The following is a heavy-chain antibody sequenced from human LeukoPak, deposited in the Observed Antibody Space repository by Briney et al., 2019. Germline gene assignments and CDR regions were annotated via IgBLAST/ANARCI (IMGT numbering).Heavy chain of an antibody. V-gene: IGHV3-48*04. CDR1: GLTFSSYS. Sequence: PGGSLRLSCAASGLTFSSYSMNWVRQAPGKGLEWVSYISSSSSTIYYADSVKGRFTISRDNAKNSLYLQMNSLRAEDTAVYYCARDMGAYYYDSSGYYQLDYWGQGTLVTVSS. D-gene: IGHD3-22*01. J-gene: IGHJ4*02. CDR2: ISSSSSTI. CDR3: ARDMGAYYYDSSGYYQLDY.